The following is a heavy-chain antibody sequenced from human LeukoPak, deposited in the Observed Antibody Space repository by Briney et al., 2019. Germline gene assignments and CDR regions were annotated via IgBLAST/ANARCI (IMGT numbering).Heavy chain of an antibody. J-gene: IGHJ5*02. CDR3: ARGDGRDAQQLGFDP. Sequence: ASVKVSCKASGGTFSSYAISWVRQAPGQGLEWMGGIIPIFGTANYAQKFQGRVTITADKSTSTAYMELSSLRSEDTAVYYCARGDGRDAQQLGFDPWGQGTLVTVSS. V-gene: IGHV1-69*06. D-gene: IGHD5-24*01. CDR1: GGTFSSYA. CDR2: IIPIFGTA.